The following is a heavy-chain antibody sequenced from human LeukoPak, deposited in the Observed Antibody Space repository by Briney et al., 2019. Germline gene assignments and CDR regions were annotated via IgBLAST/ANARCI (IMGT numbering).Heavy chain of an antibody. D-gene: IGHD3-10*01. V-gene: IGHV4-34*01. CDR2: INHSGST. J-gene: IGHJ4*02. Sequence: PSETLSLTCAVYGGSFSGYYWSWIRQPPGKGLEWIGEINHSGSTNYNPSLKSRVTISVDTSKNQFSLKLSSVTAADTAVYYCASRYYYGLGSYPDYWGQGTLVTVSS. CDR1: GGSFSGYY. CDR3: ASRYYYGLGSYPDY.